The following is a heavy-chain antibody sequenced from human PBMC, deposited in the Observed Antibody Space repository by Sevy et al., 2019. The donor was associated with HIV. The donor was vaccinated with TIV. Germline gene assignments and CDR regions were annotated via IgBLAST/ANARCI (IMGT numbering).Heavy chain of an antibody. D-gene: IGHD3-3*01. J-gene: IGHJ6*02. V-gene: IGHV3-11*01. Sequence: GGSLRLSCAASGFSFSDYYMTCIRQAPGKGLEWVSYISTYGSTIYYADSVKGRFTISRDNARNSLYLQMNSLRAEDTAVYYCARVGLRFLEWLPHYGMDVWGQGTTVTVSS. CDR3: ARVGLRFLEWLPHYGMDV. CDR2: ISTYGSTI. CDR1: GFSFSDYY.